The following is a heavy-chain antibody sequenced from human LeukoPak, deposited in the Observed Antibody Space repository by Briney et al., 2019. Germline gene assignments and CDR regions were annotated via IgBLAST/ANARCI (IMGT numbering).Heavy chain of an antibody. V-gene: IGHV4-39*07. J-gene: IGHJ6*03. CDR2: IYYGVTT. CDR3: ARDHSSASYTYYYYYMDV. D-gene: IGHD1-26*01. CDR1: GFSFSSYS. Sequence: GSLRLSCAASGFSFSSYSMNWVRQSPGKGLEWIGNIYYGVTTYYNPSLKSRVTISIDTSKNQFSLKLTSATAADTAVYYCARDHSSASYTYYYYYMDVWGKGTTVTVSS.